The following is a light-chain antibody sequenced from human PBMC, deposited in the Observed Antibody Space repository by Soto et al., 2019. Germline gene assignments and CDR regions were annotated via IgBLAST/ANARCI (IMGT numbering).Light chain of an antibody. CDR3: QQYRTYPWT. CDR2: KAS. Sequence: DIQMTQSPSTLSGSVGDRVTIPCRASQTISSWLAWYQQKPGKAPKLLIYKASTLKSGVPSRFSGSGSGTEFTLTISSLQPDDFATYSCQQYRTYPWTFGQGTKVDIK. V-gene: IGKV1-5*03. J-gene: IGKJ1*01. CDR1: QTISSW.